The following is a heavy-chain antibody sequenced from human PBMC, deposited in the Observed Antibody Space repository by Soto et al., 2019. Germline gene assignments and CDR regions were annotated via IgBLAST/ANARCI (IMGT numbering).Heavy chain of an antibody. CDR2: INQDGSDK. CDR1: GFTFSDSW. V-gene: IGHV3-7*04. J-gene: IGHJ6*02. CDR3: ARGHYGMDV. D-gene: IGHD3-10*01. Sequence: EMQLMESGGDVVQPGESLRLSCAASGFTFSDSWMTWVRQAPGKGLEWVANINQDGSDKTYMDSMKGRFTIFRDNAKNSLSLQMNSLRGEDTAVYYCARGHYGMDVWGQGTTVTVSS.